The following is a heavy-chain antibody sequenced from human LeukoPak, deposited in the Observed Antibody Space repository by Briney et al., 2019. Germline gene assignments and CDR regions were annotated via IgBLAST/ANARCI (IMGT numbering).Heavy chain of an antibody. D-gene: IGHD5-18*01. J-gene: IGHJ4*02. Sequence: GGSLRLSCAASGFTFSRHDMHWVRQATEKGLEWVSTISGAGDTYYAGSVKGRFTICRENVQNSFFLQMNSLRVEDTAVYYCARVVGYSYGNWGQGTLVIVSS. V-gene: IGHV3-13*01. CDR1: GFTFSRHD. CDR2: ISGAGDT. CDR3: ARVVGYSYGN.